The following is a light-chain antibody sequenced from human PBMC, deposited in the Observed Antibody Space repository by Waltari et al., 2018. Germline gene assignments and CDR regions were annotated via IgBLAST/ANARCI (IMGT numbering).Light chain of an antibody. Sequence: QSVLTQPPSVSGAPGQRVTISCTGSSSNIGAGYDVHWYQQLPGTVPKLLIDGNNNRPSGVPDGFSGSKSGTSASLAITGLQAEDEADYYCQSYDRSLSGWVFGGGTKLTVL. J-gene: IGLJ3*02. V-gene: IGLV1-40*01. CDR1: SSNIGAGYD. CDR3: QSYDRSLSGWV. CDR2: GNN.